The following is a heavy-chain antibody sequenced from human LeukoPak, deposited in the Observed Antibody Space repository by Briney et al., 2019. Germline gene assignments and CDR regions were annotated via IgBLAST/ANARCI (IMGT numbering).Heavy chain of an antibody. CDR2: INTNTGNP. Sequence: EASVKVSCKASGYTFTSYAMHWVRQAPGQGLEWMGWINTNTGNPTYAQGFTGRFVFSLDTSVSTAYLQISSLKAEDTAMYYCARAAPTAGIAAPGGVDYWGQGTLVTVSS. V-gene: IGHV7-4-1*02. CDR1: GYTFTSYA. CDR3: ARAAPTAGIAAPGGVDY. J-gene: IGHJ4*02. D-gene: IGHD6-13*01.